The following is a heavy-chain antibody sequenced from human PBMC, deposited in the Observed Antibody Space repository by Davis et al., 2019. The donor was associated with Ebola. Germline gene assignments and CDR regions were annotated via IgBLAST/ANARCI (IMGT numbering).Heavy chain of an antibody. J-gene: IGHJ6*02. Sequence: ASVKVSCKASGYTFTSYDINWVRQATGQGLEWTGWMNPNSGNTGYAQKFQGRVTMTRNTSISTAYMELSSLRSEDTAVYYCARTVGDIYYYGMDVWGQGTTVTVSS. CDR1: GYTFTSYD. CDR2: MNPNSGNT. D-gene: IGHD3-16*01. V-gene: IGHV1-8*01. CDR3: ARTVGDIYYYGMDV.